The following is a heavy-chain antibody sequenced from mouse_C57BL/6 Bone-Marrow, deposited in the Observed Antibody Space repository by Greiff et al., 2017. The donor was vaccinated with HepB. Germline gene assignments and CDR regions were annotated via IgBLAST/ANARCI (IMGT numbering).Heavy chain of an antibody. CDR3: ARRGSTMVTTGDYAMDY. CDR2: ISSGGSYT. CDR1: GFTFSSYG. J-gene: IGHJ4*01. D-gene: IGHD2-2*01. V-gene: IGHV5-6*01. Sequence: EVQVVESGGDLVKPGGSLKLSCAASGFTFSSYGMSWVRQTPDKRLEWVATISSGGSYTYYPDSVKGRFTISRDNAKNTLYLQMSSLKSEDTAMYYCARRGSTMVTTGDYAMDYWGQGTSVTVSS.